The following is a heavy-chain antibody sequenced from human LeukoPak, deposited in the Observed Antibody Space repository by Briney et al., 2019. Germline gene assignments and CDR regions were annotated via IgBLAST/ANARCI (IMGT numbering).Heavy chain of an antibody. CDR1: GFTFSIYS. D-gene: IGHD3-10*01. J-gene: IGHJ4*02. CDR3: ASFYAPGSYFDY. V-gene: IGHV3-48*04. CDR2: ISSDSYTI. Sequence: PGGSLRLSCAASGFTFSIYSMTWVRQAPGKGLEWVSDISSDSYTIYYADSVKGRFTISRDNAKNSLFLQMNSLRAEDTAVYYCASFYAPGSYFDYWGQGTLVTVSS.